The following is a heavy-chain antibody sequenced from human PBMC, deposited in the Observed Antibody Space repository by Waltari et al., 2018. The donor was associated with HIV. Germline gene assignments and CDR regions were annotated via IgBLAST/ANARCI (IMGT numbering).Heavy chain of an antibody. CDR3: AETTVDTAMGQRY. D-gene: IGHD5-18*01. Sequence: EVQLVESGGGWIQPGGSLRLSCAASGFTVSSNYMSWVRQALGKGLECVSVSYGGGSTYYASSVKRRFTITSDISHDTLDLQMNSLRADDTAVYYCAETTVDTAMGQRYWCQGTLVTVTS. CDR1: GFTVSSNY. J-gene: IGHJ4*02. CDR2: SYGGGST. V-gene: IGHV3-53*01.